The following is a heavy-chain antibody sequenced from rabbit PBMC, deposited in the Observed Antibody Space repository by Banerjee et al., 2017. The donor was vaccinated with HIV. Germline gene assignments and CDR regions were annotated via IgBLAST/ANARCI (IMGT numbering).Heavy chain of an antibody. CDR3: ARAAGGYYAWHL. D-gene: IGHD1-1*01. CDR1: GFDVSSYY. Sequence: QLKETGGGLVQPGGSLTLSCKASGFDVSSYYMSWVRQAPGKGLEWIGYIDRGFGSTWYASWVNGRFTISRDNAQNTVSLQMNSLTAADTATYFCARAAGGYYAWHLWGPGTLVTVS. CDR2: IDRGFGST. J-gene: IGHJ4*01. V-gene: IGHV1S7*01.